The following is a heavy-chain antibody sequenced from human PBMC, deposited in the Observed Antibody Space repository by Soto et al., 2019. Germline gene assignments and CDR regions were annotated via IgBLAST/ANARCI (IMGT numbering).Heavy chain of an antibody. Sequence: QVQLQESGPGLVKPSETLSLTCTVSGGSISHYYWTWIRQPPGKGLECIGYISYTGSTNYNSSLKSRVTLLVDTSKNQFSLKLNSVTAADTAVYYCARLSTYYYYAMDVWGQGTTVTVSS. CDR3: ARLSTYYYYAMDV. CDR2: ISYTGST. V-gene: IGHV4-59*08. CDR1: GGSISHYY. J-gene: IGHJ6*02.